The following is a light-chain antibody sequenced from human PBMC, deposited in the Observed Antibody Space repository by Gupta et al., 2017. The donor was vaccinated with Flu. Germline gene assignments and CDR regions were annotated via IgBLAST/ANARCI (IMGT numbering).Light chain of an antibody. V-gene: IGKV3-15*01. Sequence: EVVMTQSPATLSVSPGERATLSCRASQSISSNLAWYQQKPGQAPRLLIYGASTRATGIPARFSGSGSGTEFTLTISSLQSEDVAVYCCQQYYYWLFGEGTKVEIK. CDR1: QSISSN. CDR2: GAS. J-gene: IGKJ4*01. CDR3: QQYYYWL.